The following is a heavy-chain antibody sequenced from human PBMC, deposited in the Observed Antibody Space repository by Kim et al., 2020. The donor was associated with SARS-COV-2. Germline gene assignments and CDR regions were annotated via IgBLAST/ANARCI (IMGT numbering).Heavy chain of an antibody. V-gene: IGHV4-34*01. CDR3: ARLVGATNFDY. Sequence: TNYNPSLKSRVTISVDTSKNQFSLKLSSVTAADTAVYYCARLVGATNFDYWGQGTLVTVSS. CDR2: T. D-gene: IGHD1-26*01. J-gene: IGHJ4*02.